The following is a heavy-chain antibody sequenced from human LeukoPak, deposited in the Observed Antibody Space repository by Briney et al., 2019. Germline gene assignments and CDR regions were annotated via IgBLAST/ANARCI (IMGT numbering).Heavy chain of an antibody. CDR3: AREPRSFGELIFDY. V-gene: IGHV3-48*02. CDR1: GFTFSSYS. CDR2: ISSSSTI. J-gene: IGHJ4*02. D-gene: IGHD3-10*01. Sequence: PGGSLRLSCAASGFTFSSYSMNWVRQAPGKGLEWVSYISSSSTIYYADSVKGRFTISRDNAKNSLYLQMNSLRDEDTAVYYCAREPRSFGELIFDYWGQGTLVTVSS.